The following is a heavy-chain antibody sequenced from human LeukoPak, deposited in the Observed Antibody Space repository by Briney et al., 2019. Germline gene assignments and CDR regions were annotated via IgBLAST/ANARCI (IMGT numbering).Heavy chain of an antibody. CDR1: GYTFTSYD. V-gene: IGHV1-8*02. D-gene: IGHD6-13*01. CDR3: ARVGAVAGRRRTRSNWFDP. J-gene: IGHJ5*02. Sequence: ASVKVSCKASGYTFTSYDIIWVRQATGQGLEWMGWMNPNSGNTGYAQKFQGRVTMTRNTSISTAYMELSSLRSEDTAVYYCARVGAVAGRRRTRSNWFDPWGQGTLVTVSS. CDR2: MNPNSGNT.